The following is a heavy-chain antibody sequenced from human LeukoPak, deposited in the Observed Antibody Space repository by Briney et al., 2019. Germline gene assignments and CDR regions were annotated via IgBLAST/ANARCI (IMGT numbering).Heavy chain of an antibody. J-gene: IGHJ4*02. D-gene: IGHD3-22*01. CDR1: GYTFTSYG. V-gene: IGHV1-18*01. CDR3: ARDLYHYYDSSGYYVHY. Sequence: ASVKVSCKASGYTFTSYGISWVRQAPGQGLEWMGWISAYNGNTNYAQKLQGRVTMTTDTSTSTAYMELRSLRSDDTAVYYCARDLYHYYDSSGYYVHYWGQGTLVTVSS. CDR2: ISAYNGNT.